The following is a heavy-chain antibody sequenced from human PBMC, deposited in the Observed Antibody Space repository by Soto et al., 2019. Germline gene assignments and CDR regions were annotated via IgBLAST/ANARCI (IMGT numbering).Heavy chain of an antibody. Sequence: ASVKVSCKASGYTFTTYTLHWLRQAPGQRLEWLGRINGGNGNTKYSEKFQGRVTITRDTSASTVYMELSSLTSEDTAVYYCAREKRDPYGDYGDYG. CDR1: GYTFTTYT. D-gene: IGHD4-17*01. J-gene: IGHJ6*01. V-gene: IGHV1-3*01. CDR3: AREKRDPYGDYGDYG. CDR2: INGGNGNT.